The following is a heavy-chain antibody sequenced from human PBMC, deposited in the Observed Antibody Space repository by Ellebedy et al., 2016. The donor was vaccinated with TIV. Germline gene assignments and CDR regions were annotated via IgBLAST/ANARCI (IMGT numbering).Heavy chain of an antibody. D-gene: IGHD2-2*01. J-gene: IGHJ3*02. Sequence: AASVKVSCKASGYTFTSYYMHWVRQPPGQGLEWMGMINPSGGSTSYAQKFQGRVTMTRDTSTSTVYMELSSLRSEDTAVYYCARDLPSQPYCSSTSCYVLGAFDIWGQGTMVTVSS. CDR1: GYTFTSYY. CDR3: ARDLPSQPYCSSTSCYVLGAFDI. CDR2: INPSGGST. V-gene: IGHV1-46*01.